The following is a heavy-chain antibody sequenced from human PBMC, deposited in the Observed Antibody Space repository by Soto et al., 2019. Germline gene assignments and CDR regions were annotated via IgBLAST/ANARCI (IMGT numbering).Heavy chain of an antibody. CDR2: INHSGGT. Sequence: PSETLSLTCAVYGRSFSGYYWSWIRQPPGKGLEWIGEINHSGGTNSNPSLKSRVTISVDTSKNQLSLKLSSVTAADTAVYYCAGGNVDTAMVNDYWGQGTLVTVSS. D-gene: IGHD5-18*01. J-gene: IGHJ4*02. CDR1: GRSFSGYY. V-gene: IGHV4-34*01. CDR3: AGGNVDTAMVNDY.